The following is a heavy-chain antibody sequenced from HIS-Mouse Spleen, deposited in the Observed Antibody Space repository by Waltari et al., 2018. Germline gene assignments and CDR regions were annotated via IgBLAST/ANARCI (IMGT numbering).Heavy chain of an antibody. CDR3: AREIPYSSSWYDWYFDL. CDR1: GGSISSSSYY. Sequence: QLQLQESGPGLVKPSETLSLTCTVPGGSISSSSYYWGWHRQPPGKGLEWIGSIYYSGSTYYNPSLKSRVTISVDTSKNQFSLKLSSVTVADTAVYYCAREIPYSSSWYDWYFDLWGRGTLVTVSS. V-gene: IGHV4-39*07. J-gene: IGHJ2*01. D-gene: IGHD6-13*01. CDR2: IYYSGST.